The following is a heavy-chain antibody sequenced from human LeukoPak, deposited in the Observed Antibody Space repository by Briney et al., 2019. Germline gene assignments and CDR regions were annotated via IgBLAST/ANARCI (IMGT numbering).Heavy chain of an antibody. CDR3: ARSITRITMIVVLPDAFDI. V-gene: IGHV1-2*02. D-gene: IGHD3-22*01. CDR1: GYTFTGYY. CDR2: INPNSGGT. Sequence: GASVKVSCKASGYTFTGYYMHWVRQAPGQGLEWMGWINPNSGGTNYAQKFQGRVTTTRDTSISTAYMELSRLRSDDTAVYYCARSITRITMIVVLPDAFDIWGQGTMVTVSS. J-gene: IGHJ3*02.